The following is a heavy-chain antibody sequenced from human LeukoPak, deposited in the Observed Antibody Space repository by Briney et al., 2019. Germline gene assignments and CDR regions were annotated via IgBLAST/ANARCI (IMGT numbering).Heavy chain of an antibody. V-gene: IGHV1-46*01. D-gene: IGHD2-15*01. Sequence: GASVKVSCKASGYTFTSYFMHWVRQAPGQGLEWMGIINPSGGSTSYAQMFQGRVTMTRDTSTSTVYMELSSLRSGDTAAYYCAILHGFCSGGSCYSDFDYWGQGTLVTVSS. CDR3: AILHGFCSGGSCYSDFDY. CDR2: INPSGGST. J-gene: IGHJ4*02. CDR1: GYTFTSYF.